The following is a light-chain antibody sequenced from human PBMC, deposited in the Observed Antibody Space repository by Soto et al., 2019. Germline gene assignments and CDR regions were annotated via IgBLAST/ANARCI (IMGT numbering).Light chain of an antibody. V-gene: IGLV4-69*01. CDR1: SGHSSYA. CDR3: QTWGTGIQV. Sequence: QPVLTQSPSASASLGASVKLTGTLSSGHSSYAIAWHQQQPEKDPRYLMKLNSDGSHSKGDGIPDRFSGSSSGAERYLTISSLQSEDEADYYCQTWGTGIQVFGGGTKVTVL. J-gene: IGLJ2*01. CDR2: LNSDGSH.